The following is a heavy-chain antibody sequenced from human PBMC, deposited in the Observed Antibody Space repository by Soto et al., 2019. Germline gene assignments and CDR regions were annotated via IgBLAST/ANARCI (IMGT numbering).Heavy chain of an antibody. Sequence: GKGLEWIGYIYYSGSTNYNPSLKSRVTISVDTSKNQFSLKLSSVTAADTAVYFCVMVLGFFGGKVYYYMDVWGKGTTVTVSS. D-gene: IGHD3-3*01. CDR2: IYYSGST. J-gene: IGHJ6*03. CDR3: VMVLGFFGGKVYYYMDV. V-gene: IGHV4-59*08.